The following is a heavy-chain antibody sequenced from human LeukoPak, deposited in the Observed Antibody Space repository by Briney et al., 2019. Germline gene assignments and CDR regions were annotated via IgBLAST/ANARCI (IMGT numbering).Heavy chain of an antibody. Sequence: PSETLSLTCTVSSDSISSFYWSWIRQPPGKGLEWIGYIYYTGSTNYNPSLKSRVTISVDTSKSQFSLKLNSVTAADTAVYYCARDRAAAGTFDSWGQGALVTVSS. V-gene: IGHV4-59*01. D-gene: IGHD6-13*01. J-gene: IGHJ4*02. CDR1: SDSISSFY. CDR2: IYYTGST. CDR3: ARDRAAAGTFDS.